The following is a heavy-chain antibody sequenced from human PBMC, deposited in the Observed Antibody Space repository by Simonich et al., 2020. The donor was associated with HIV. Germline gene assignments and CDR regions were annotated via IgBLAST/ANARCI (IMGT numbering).Heavy chain of an antibody. CDR3: ARRHPTTVTTPYFDY. V-gene: IGHV4-34*01. D-gene: IGHD4-17*01. Sequence: QVQLQQWGAGLLKPSETLSLTCAVYGGSFSGYYWGWIRQPPGKGLEWIGEIKHSGSTNYNPSLKSRVTISVDTSKNQFSLKLSSVTAADTAVYYCARRHPTTVTTPYFDYWGQGTLVTVSS. CDR2: IKHSGST. J-gene: IGHJ4*02. CDR1: GGSFSGYY.